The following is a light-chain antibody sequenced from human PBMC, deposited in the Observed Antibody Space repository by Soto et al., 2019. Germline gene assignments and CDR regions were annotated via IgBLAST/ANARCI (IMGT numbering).Light chain of an antibody. CDR2: GAS. J-gene: IGKJ1*01. V-gene: IGKV3-20*01. CDR3: QQYGDSPRT. Sequence: EIVLTQSPGTLSLSPGERATLSCRASQSVTRNDLAWYQHKPGQAPRLLIYGASRRTPGIPDRFSGSGSGTDFTLTISGLEPEDFAVYYCQQYGDSPRTFGQGTKVDIK. CDR1: QSVTRND.